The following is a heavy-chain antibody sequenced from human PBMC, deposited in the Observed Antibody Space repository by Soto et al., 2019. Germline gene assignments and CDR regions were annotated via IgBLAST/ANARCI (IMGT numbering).Heavy chain of an antibody. Sequence: EVQLVESGGGLVQPGGSLRLSCAASGFTFSDHYMEWVRQAPGKGLEWVGRTATKADRFTTGYAASVKGRFTISRDDSKNSLYLQMNSLKTEDTAVYYCGRGYCTSTTCHGAHYHLDVWGQGTTVTVSS. D-gene: IGHD2-2*01. CDR3: GRGYCTSTTCHGAHYHLDV. CDR1: GFTFSDHY. J-gene: IGHJ6*02. V-gene: IGHV3-72*01. CDR2: TATKADRFTT.